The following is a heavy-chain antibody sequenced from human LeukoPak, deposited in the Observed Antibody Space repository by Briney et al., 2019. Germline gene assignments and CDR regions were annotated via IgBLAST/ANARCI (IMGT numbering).Heavy chain of an antibody. D-gene: IGHD3-10*01. J-gene: IGHJ4*02. V-gene: IGHV3-48*03. Sequence: GGSLRLSCVASGFTFEYYEMIWVRQAPGKGLEWLSYITSSGDRQHYADSVKGRFTVSRDNAENSLYLQMNTLRVEDTAVYYCAKVSGPMAIDYWGQGTLVTVSS. CDR1: GFTFEYYE. CDR3: AKVSGPMAIDY. CDR2: ITSSGDRQ.